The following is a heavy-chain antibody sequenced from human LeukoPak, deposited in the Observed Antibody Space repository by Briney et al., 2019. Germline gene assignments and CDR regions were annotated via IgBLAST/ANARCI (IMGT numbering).Heavy chain of an antibody. J-gene: IGHJ4*02. V-gene: IGHV4-34*01. CDR2: INHSGST. CDR3: ARVGNRSSCFNLFDY. CDR1: GGSFSGYY. Sequence: SETLSLTCAVYGGSFSGYYWSWIRQPPGKGLEWIGEINHSGSTNYNPSLKSRVTISVDTSKNQFSLKLSSVTAADTAVYYCARVGNRSSCFNLFDYWGQGTLVTVSS. D-gene: IGHD2-2*01.